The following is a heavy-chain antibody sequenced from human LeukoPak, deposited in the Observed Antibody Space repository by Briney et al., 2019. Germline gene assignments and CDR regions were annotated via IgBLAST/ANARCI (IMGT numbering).Heavy chain of an antibody. V-gene: IGHV4-59*01. D-gene: IGHD6-13*01. J-gene: IGHJ6*03. CDR1: GGSISSYY. CDR2: VYYTGRT. Sequence: SETLSLTCTVSGGSISSYYWSWIRQSPGKGLEWIGYVYYTGRTSYSPSLKSRVTISIDTSKNQFSLKLSSVTAADTAVYYCARTTEAHSWRTRYYDYYMDVWGKGTTVTVSS. CDR3: ARTTEAHSWRTRYYDYYMDV.